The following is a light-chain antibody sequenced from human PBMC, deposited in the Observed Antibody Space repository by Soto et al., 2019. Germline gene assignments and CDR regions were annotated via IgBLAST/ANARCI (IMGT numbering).Light chain of an antibody. CDR1: QSVSSN. CDR2: GAS. CDR3: QQYNNWSRWT. Sequence: EIVMTQSPATLSVSPGERASLSCRASQSVSSNLAWYQQKPGQAPRLLIYGASTRATGTPARFSGSGSGTEVTLTVSNLQSEDFAVYYCQQYNNWSRWTFGQGTKVDFK. V-gene: IGKV3-15*01. J-gene: IGKJ1*01.